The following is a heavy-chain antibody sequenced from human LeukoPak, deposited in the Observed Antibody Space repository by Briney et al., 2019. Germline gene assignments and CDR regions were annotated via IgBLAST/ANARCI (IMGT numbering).Heavy chain of an antibody. J-gene: IGHJ3*02. CDR2: ISGSGGST. V-gene: IGHV3-23*01. CDR1: GFTFSSYA. D-gene: IGHD3-22*01. CDR3: AKDRSYDSSGYFFRHDAFDI. Sequence: QTGGSLRLSCAASGFTFSSYAMSWVRQAPGKGLEWVSAISGSGGSTYYADSVKGRFTISRDNSKNTLYLQMNSLRAEDTAVYYCAKDRSYDSSGYFFRHDAFDIWGQGTMVTVSS.